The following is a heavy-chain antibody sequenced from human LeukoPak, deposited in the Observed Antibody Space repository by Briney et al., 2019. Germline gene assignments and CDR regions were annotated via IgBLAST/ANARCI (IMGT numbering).Heavy chain of an antibody. CDR1: GFTVSNNY. CDR2: IYSGGST. D-gene: IGHD2-2*01. CDR3: ARGVVGTAPYWYFDL. Sequence: GGSLRLSCAASGFTVSNNYMTWVRQAPGKGLECVSVIYSGGSTYSADSMRGRFTISRDNTKNTVSLQMKSLRAEDTAVYYCARGVVGTAPYWYFDLWGRGTRLIVSS. J-gene: IGHJ2*01. V-gene: IGHV3-53*01.